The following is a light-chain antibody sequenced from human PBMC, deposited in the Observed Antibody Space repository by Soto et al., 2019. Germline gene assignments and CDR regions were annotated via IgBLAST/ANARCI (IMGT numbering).Light chain of an antibody. CDR3: QQSYISPYT. CDR2: AAS. CDR1: ESIANY. V-gene: IGKV1-39*01. Sequence: DIQMTQSPSSLSASVGDRVTITCRASESIANYLNWYQQKPGKAPNLLIYAASTLQTGVPSRFSGSGSGTGFTLTISSLQTEDFATYFCQQSYISPYTFGQGTKLDI. J-gene: IGKJ2*01.